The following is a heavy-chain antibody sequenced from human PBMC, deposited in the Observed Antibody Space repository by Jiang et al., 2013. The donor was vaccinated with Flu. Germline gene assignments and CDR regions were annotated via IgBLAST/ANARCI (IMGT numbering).Heavy chain of an antibody. Sequence: GSGLVKPSETLSLTCTVSGGSISSSSYYWGWIRQPPGKGLEWIGSIYYSGSTYYNPSLKSRVTISVDTSKNQFSLKLSSVTAADTAVYYCARRPRVVTAMVDYWGQGTLVTVSS. D-gene: IGHD2-21*02. CDR3: ARRPRVVTAMVDY. V-gene: IGHV4-39*01. J-gene: IGHJ4*02. CDR1: GGSISSSSYY. CDR2: IYYSGST.